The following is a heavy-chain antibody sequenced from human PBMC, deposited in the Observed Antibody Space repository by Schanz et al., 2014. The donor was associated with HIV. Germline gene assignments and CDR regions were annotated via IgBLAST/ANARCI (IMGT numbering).Heavy chain of an antibody. V-gene: IGHV3-30-3*02. J-gene: IGHJ6*02. Sequence: QVQLVESGGGVVQPGRSLRLSCAASGFTFSTYAMHWVRQAPGKGLEWMAVISFDGSNKYYADSVKGQFTISRDNSKNTLYLQMNRLRAEDTAVYYCAKCPTMVRGTGMDVWGQGTTVTVSS. D-gene: IGHD3-10*01. CDR2: ISFDGSNK. CDR1: GFTFSTYA. CDR3: AKCPTMVRGTGMDV.